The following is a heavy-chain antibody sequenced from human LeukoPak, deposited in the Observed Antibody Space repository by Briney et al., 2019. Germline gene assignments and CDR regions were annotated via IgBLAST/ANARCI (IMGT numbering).Heavy chain of an antibody. CDR1: RFTFSSYS. CDR3: ARAPRPGYSSGWLMDY. J-gene: IGHJ4*02. V-gene: IGHV3-21*01. D-gene: IGHD6-19*01. Sequence: GGSLRLSCAASRFTFSSYSMSWVRQAPGKGLEWVSSISSGSGYIYYADSVKGRFTISRDNAKNSLYLQMNSLRAEDTAVYYCARAPRPGYSSGWLMDYWGQGTLVTVSS. CDR2: ISSGSGYI.